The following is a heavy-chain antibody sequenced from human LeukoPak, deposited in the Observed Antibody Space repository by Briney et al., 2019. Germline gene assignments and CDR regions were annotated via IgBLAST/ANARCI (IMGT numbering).Heavy chain of an antibody. CDR1: GFTVSSNY. CDR2: VYSGGMT. CDR3: ARDYDQYYMDV. V-gene: IGHV3-66*01. J-gene: IGHJ6*03. Sequence: GGSLRLSCLVSGFTVSSNYMNWVRQAPGKGLEWVSVVYSGGMTYSADSVKGRFTISRDIPKNTLYLQMNSLRAEDTAVYYCARDYDQYYMDVWGKGTTVTVSS. D-gene: IGHD3-3*01.